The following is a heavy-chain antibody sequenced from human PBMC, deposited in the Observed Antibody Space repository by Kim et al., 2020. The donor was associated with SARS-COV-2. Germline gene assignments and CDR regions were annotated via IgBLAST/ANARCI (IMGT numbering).Heavy chain of an antibody. D-gene: IGHD5-18*01. CDR3: AAGGYSYGEFDY. V-gene: IGHV1-69*02. Sequence: NNAPKFQGRVPSTADKSTSTAYMELSSLRSEDTAVYYCAAGGYSYGEFDYWGQGTLVTVSS. J-gene: IGHJ4*02.